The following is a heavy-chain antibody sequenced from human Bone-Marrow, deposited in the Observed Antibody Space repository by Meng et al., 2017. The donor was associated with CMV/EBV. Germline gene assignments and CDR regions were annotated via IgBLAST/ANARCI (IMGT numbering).Heavy chain of an antibody. J-gene: IGHJ6*02. V-gene: IGHV4-59*01. CDR1: GGSISNYY. CDR2: IDYTGST. D-gene: IGHD3-3*01. Sequence: SETLSLTCTVSGGSISNYYWTWIRQPPRKGLEWIGHIDYTGSTNYNPPLKSRVTISVDTSKNQFSLKLSSVTAADTAVYYCAGGGVFWSGYDYYYYGMDVWGQGTTVTVSS. CDR3: AGGGVFWSGYDYYYYGMDV.